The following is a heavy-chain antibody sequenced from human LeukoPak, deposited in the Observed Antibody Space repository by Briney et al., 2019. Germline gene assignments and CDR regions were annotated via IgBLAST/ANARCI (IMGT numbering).Heavy chain of an antibody. J-gene: IGHJ4*02. D-gene: IGHD1-14*01. V-gene: IGHV1-69*04. CDR1: GGTFSSYA. CDR3: AKAPFTGSWISDY. Sequence: SVKASCKASGGTFSSYAISWVRQAPGQGLEWMGRIIPILGIANYAQKFQGRVTITADKSTSTAYMELSSLRSEDTAVYYCAKAPFTGSWISDYWGQGTLVTVSS. CDR2: IIPILGIA.